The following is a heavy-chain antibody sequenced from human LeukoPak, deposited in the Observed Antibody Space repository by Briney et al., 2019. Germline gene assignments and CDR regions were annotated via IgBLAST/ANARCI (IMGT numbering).Heavy chain of an antibody. CDR3: ARGLVYGYYYYMDV. D-gene: IGHD5/OR15-5a*01. CDR2: IYTSGST. CDR1: GGSISTYY. V-gene: IGHV4-4*07. J-gene: IGHJ6*03. Sequence: SETLSLTCTVSGGSISTYYWSWIRQPPGKGLEWIGRIYTSGSTNYNPSLKSRVTMSVDTSKNQFSLKLSSVTAADTAVYYCARGLVYGYYYYMDVWGKGTTVTVSS.